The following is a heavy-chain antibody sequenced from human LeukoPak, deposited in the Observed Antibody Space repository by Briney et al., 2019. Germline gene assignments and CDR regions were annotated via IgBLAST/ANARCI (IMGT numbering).Heavy chain of an antibody. CDR2: IYYSGST. V-gene: IGHV4-61*01. Sequence: SETLSLTCTVSGGSISSSSYYWSWIRQPPGKGLEWIGYIYYSGSTNYNPSLKSRVTISVDTSKNQFSLKLSSVTAADTAVYYCARYSGSSYSHYYYYYYMDVWGKGTAVTVSS. CDR1: GGSISSSSYY. CDR3: ARYSGSSYSHYYYYYYMDV. D-gene: IGHD1-26*01. J-gene: IGHJ6*03.